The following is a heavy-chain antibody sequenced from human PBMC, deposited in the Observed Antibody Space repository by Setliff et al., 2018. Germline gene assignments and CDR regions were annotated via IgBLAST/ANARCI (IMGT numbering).Heavy chain of an antibody. CDR2: IYASGST. D-gene: IGHD1-26*01. Sequence: KPSETLSLTCTVSGGSTSGYFWNWIRQPPGKGLEWIGHIYASGSTKYNPSLRSRVTISVDTSKNHFSLRLSSVTAADTAVYYCARAPDSGTYYNLYPYYMDVWGKGTTVTVSS. J-gene: IGHJ6*03. V-gene: IGHV4-4*08. CDR3: ARAPDSGTYYNLYPYYMDV. CDR1: GGSTSGYF.